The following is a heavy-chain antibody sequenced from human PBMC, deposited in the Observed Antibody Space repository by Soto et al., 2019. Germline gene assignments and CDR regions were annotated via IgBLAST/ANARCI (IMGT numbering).Heavy chain of an antibody. J-gene: IGHJ6*02. CDR2: IYPGDSDT. D-gene: IGHD2-15*01. Sequence: GESLKISCKGSGYSFTSSWIGWVRQMPGKGLEWMGIIYPGDSDTRYSPSFQGQVTISADKSISTAYLQWSSLKASDTAMYYCARRCGGSCYSGYYGMDVWGQGTTVTVSS. CDR1: GYSFTSSW. V-gene: IGHV5-51*01. CDR3: ARRCGGSCYSGYYGMDV.